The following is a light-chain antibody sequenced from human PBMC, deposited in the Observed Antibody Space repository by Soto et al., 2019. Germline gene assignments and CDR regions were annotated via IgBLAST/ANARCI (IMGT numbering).Light chain of an antibody. V-gene: IGKV3-15*01. CDR1: QSVSSN. J-gene: IGKJ4*01. Sequence: EIVMTQSPATLSVSPWERATLSCRASQSVSSNLAWYQQKPGQAPRLLIYGASTRATGIPARFSGSGSGTQFTLTIDSLQPEDFATYYCQQVKSYPRTFGGGTKV. CDR2: GAS. CDR3: QQVKSYPRT.